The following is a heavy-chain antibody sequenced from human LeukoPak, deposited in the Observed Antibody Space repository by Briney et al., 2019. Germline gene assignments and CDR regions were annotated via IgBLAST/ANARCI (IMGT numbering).Heavy chain of an antibody. CDR1: GGSISSSSYY. CDR3: ARSLMGATPAFDI. D-gene: IGHD1-26*01. CDR2: IYYSGST. Sequence: SETLSLTCTVSGGSISSSSYYWGWIRRPPGKGLEWIGSIYYSGSTYYNPSLKSRVTISVDTSKNQFSLKLSSVTAADTAVYYCARSLMGATPAFDIWGQGTMVTVSS. V-gene: IGHV4-39*07. J-gene: IGHJ3*02.